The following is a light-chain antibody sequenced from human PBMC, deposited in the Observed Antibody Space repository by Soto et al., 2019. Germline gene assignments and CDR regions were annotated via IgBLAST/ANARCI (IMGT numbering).Light chain of an antibody. CDR3: CSYTRTSNHYF. Sequence: QSVLTQPASVSGSPGQSITISCTGTSSDVGGYNYVSWYQQHPGKAPKLMIYAVTDRPSGVSSRFSGSKSGNTASLTISGLQAEDEADYYSCSYTRTSNHYFFGSGTKVTVL. J-gene: IGLJ1*01. V-gene: IGLV2-14*01. CDR1: SSDVGGYNY. CDR2: AVT.